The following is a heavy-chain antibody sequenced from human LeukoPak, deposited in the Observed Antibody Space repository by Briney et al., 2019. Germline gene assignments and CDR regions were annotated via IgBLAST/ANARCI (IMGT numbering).Heavy chain of an antibody. D-gene: IGHD6-19*01. CDR3: ARQAGVITVADLYVYHYYMDV. V-gene: IGHV5-51*01. CDR1: GYNFATYW. Sequence: GESLKISCQGSGYNFATYWIGGVRQMPGKGLEWMGIIYPGDSDTRYSPSFQGQVTISADKSISTAYLQWSSLKASDTAMYYCARQAGVITVADLYVYHYYMDVWGKGTPVTVSS. J-gene: IGHJ6*03. CDR2: IYPGDSDT.